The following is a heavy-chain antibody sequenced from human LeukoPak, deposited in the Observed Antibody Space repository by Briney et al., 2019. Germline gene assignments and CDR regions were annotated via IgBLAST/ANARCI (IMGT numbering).Heavy chain of an antibody. CDR1: GFTFRNYG. V-gene: IGHV3-30*02. J-gene: IGHJ5*01. CDR3: AKDQSTTTTTYPSQNWFDS. D-gene: IGHD1-1*01. CDR2: IPYDGSNK. Sequence: GGSLRLSCAASGFTFRNYGMHSVRQGQRKGLEWVAFIPYDGSNKHYPDPVRGRFTISRANSRNTLYLQMNSLRPEDTAMYYCAKDQSTTTTTYPSQNWFDSSGQGTLVSVSS.